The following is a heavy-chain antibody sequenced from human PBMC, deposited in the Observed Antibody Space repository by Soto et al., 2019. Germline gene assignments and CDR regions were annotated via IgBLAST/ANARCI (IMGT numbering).Heavy chain of an antibody. Sequence: LRLSCATSGFTFSSYAMSWVRQAPGKGLEWVSSISGSGGSTYSADSVKGRFTISRDNSKNTLFLQMNSLRAEDTAVYYCAKDRATIFRGVGYDAFYGWGQGTMVPVSS. CDR1: GFTFSSYA. J-gene: IGHJ3*01. CDR3: AKDRATIFRGVGYDAFYG. CDR2: ISGSGGST. D-gene: IGHD3-10*01. V-gene: IGHV3-23*01.